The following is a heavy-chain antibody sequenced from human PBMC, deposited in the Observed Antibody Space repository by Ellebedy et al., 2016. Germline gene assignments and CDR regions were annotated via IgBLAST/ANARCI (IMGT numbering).Heavy chain of an antibody. CDR2: ISGDGDTT. Sequence: GESLKISXAASGFTFSTFFMSWVRQSPGGGLEWLSTISGDGDTTVSADSVKGRFTISRDNFRNTLYLQMSSLRAEDTAVYYCYYGHYSGSWGQGTLVTVSS. D-gene: IGHD4-17*01. J-gene: IGHJ4*02. CDR1: GFTFSTFF. V-gene: IGHV3-23*01. CDR3: YYGHYSGS.